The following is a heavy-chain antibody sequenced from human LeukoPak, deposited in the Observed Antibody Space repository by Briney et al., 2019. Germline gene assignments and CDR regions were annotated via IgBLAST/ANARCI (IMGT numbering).Heavy chain of an antibody. D-gene: IGHD3-10*01. CDR2: IYYSGST. CDR3: ATSQWFGELYLDY. Sequence: SETLSLTCTVSGGSISSYYWSWIRQPPGKGLEWIGYIYYSGSTNYNPSLKSRVTISVDTSKNQFSLKLSSVTAAETAVYYCATSQWFGELYLDYWGQGTLVTVSS. V-gene: IGHV4-59*01. J-gene: IGHJ4*02. CDR1: GGSISSYY.